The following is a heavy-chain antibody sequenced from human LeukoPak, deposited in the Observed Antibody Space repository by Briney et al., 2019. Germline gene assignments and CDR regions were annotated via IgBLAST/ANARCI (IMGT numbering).Heavy chain of an antibody. Sequence: SETLSLTCTVFGGSVRSYYWNWIRQPPGKGLEWIGYIYYSGSTNYNPSLKSRVTISVDTSKNQFSLKLSSVTAADTAVYYCARQDIAAPYYFDYWGQGTLVTVSS. CDR1: GGSVRSYY. D-gene: IGHD6-13*01. V-gene: IGHV4-59*02. CDR2: IYYSGST. CDR3: ARQDIAAPYYFDY. J-gene: IGHJ4*02.